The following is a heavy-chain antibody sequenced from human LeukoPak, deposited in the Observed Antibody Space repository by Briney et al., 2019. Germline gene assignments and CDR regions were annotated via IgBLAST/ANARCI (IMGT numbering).Heavy chain of an antibody. Sequence: GGSLRLSCAASGFTFSSYAMSWVRQAPGKGLEWVSAIGGSGATIYYADSVKGRFTISRDNSKNTVYLQMNSLRVEDTAGYYCAKDRYCSSTSCYAGQFDPWGQGTLVTVSS. D-gene: IGHD2-2*01. CDR3: AKDRYCSSTSCYAGQFDP. CDR1: GFTFSSYA. CDR2: IGGSGATI. J-gene: IGHJ5*02. V-gene: IGHV3-23*01.